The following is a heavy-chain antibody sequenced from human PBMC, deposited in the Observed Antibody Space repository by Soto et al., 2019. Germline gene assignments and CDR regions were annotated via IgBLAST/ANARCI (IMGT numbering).Heavy chain of an antibody. D-gene: IGHD2-21*01. CDR2: IYPGDSDT. J-gene: IGHJ1*01. V-gene: IGHV5-51*01. Sequence: GESLKISCKGSGYSFTSYWIGWVRQMPGKGLEWMGIIYPGDSDTRYSPSFQGQVTIPADKSISTAYLQWSSLKASDTAMYYCARGADYCGGDCHEPQYFQHWGQGTLVTVSS. CDR3: ARGADYCGGDCHEPQYFQH. CDR1: GYSFTSYW.